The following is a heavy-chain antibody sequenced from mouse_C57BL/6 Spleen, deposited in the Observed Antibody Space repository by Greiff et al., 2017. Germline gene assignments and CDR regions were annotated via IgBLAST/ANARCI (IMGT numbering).Heavy chain of an antibody. CDR2: IKPGSGGT. D-gene: IGHD1-1*01. J-gene: IGHJ3*01. V-gene: IGHV1-54*01. Sequence: VQLQQSGAELVRPGTSVKVSCKASGYAFTNYLIEWVKQRPGQGLEWIGVIKPGSGGTNYNEKFKGKATLTAAKSSSTAYMQLSRLTSEDSAVCFCARSEYYGSSAFAYWGQGTLVTVSA. CDR1: GYAFTNYL. CDR3: ARSEYYGSSAFAY.